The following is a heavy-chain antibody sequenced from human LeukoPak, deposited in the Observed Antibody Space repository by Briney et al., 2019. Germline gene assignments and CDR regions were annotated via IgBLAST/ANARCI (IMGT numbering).Heavy chain of an antibody. J-gene: IGHJ4*02. Sequence: PSETLSLTCTVSGGSIGSYYWNWLRQPPGKGLEWIGYVSYSGSTNYNPPLQSRVIMSVDKSKNQFSLKLSSVTAADTAVYFCARATSGYYFDFWDQGTLVTVSS. CDR2: VSYSGST. V-gene: IGHV4-59*01. D-gene: IGHD3-22*01. CDR3: ARATSGYYFDF. CDR1: GGSIGSYY.